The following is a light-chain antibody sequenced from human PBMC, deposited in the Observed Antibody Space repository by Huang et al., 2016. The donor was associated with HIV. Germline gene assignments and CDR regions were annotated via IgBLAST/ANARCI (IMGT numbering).Light chain of an antibody. CDR2: AAS. Sequence: IQLTQSPSSLSASVGDRVTITCRASHGISSYLAWYQQEPGKAPKRLIYAASTLQSGVPSRFSGSGSGTDFTLTISSLQPEDFATYYCQQLNSYPITFGQGTRLEIK. CDR3: QQLNSYPIT. V-gene: IGKV1-9*01. J-gene: IGKJ5*01. CDR1: HGISSY.